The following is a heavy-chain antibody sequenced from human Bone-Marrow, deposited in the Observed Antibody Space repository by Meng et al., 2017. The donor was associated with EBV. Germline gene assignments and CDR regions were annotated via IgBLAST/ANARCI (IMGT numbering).Heavy chain of an antibody. Sequence: VQVVRAGVVVRRPGSSVKVPGWSFRGTFNSDAGSWVRQAPGQGLEWMGGLIPMSGAPHYAQKFQGRVTITADESTSTHYMDLSNLRSDDTAMYYCASESGRGFTPDYWGQGTLVTVSS. CDR2: LIPMSGAP. D-gene: IGHD3-10*01. V-gene: IGHV1-69*01. J-gene: IGHJ4*02. CDR3: ASESGRGFTPDY. CDR1: RGTFNSDA.